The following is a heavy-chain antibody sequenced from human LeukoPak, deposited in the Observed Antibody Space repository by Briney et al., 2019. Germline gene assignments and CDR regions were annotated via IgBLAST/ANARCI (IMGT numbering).Heavy chain of an antibody. J-gene: IGHJ6*02. Sequence: GASVKVSCKASGGTFSSYAISWVRQAPGQGLEWMGRIIPIFGIANYAQKFQGRVTITADKSTSTAYMELSSLRSEDTAVYYCARDTIGYEEYYYYGMDVWGQGTTVTVSS. D-gene: IGHD3-3*01. CDR3: ARDTIGYEEYYYYGMDV. V-gene: IGHV1-69*04. CDR2: IIPIFGIA. CDR1: GGTFSSYA.